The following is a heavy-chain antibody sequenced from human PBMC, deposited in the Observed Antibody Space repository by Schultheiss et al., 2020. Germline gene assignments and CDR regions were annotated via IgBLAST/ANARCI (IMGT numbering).Heavy chain of an antibody. CDR3: ARDGYDAFDI. Sequence: GGSLRLSCAASGFTFSSYGMHWVRQAPGKGLEWVAVISYDGSNKYYADSVKGRFTISRDNAKNSLYLQMNSLRDEDTAVYYCARDGYDAFDIWGQGTMVTVSS. D-gene: IGHD1-1*01. V-gene: IGHV3-30*03. CDR1: GFTFSSYG. J-gene: IGHJ3*02. CDR2: ISYDGSNK.